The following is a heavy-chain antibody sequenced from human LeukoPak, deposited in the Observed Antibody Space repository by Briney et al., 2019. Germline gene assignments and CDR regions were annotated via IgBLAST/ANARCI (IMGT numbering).Heavy chain of an antibody. D-gene: IGHD3-22*01. CDR2: IKEDGSEK. J-gene: IGHJ4*02. Sequence: GGSLRLSCAASGFTFSTYWMSWVRQAPGKGLEWVANIKEDGSEKYYVDSVKGRFTISRDNAKSSLFLQMNSLRAEDTAVYYCAEVNTDWGQGTLVTVSS. CDR1: GFTFSTYW. V-gene: IGHV3-7*01. CDR3: AEVNTD.